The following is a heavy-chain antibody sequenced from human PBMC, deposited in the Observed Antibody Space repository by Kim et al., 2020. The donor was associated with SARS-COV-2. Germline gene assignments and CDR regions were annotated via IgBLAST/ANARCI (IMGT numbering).Heavy chain of an antibody. CDR2: ISSSGGGT. CDR1: GFTFSSYS. CDR3: AEDHRGGGGF. J-gene: IGHJ4*02. V-gene: IGHV3-23*01. D-gene: IGHD6-19*01. Sequence: GGSLRLSCAASGFTFSSYSMTWVRQAPGKGLEWVSTISSSGGGTYYADSVKGRFTISRDNSKNTLYLQMNSLRAEDTAVYFCAEDHRGGGGFWGQGTLVTVSS.